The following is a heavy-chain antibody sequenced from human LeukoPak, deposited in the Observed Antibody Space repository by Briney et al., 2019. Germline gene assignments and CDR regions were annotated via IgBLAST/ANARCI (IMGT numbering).Heavy chain of an antibody. D-gene: IGHD5-24*01. CDR2: IKQDGSEK. CDR3: ASKMATISELPRINDYFDY. V-gene: IGHV3-7*01. CDR1: GFAFSNYW. Sequence: SGGSLRLSCAASGFAFSNYWMSWVRQAPGKGMEWVANIKQDGSEKDYVDSVKGRFTISRDNAKTSLYLHMNSLRAEDTAVYYCASKMATISELPRINDYFDYWGQGTLVTVSS. J-gene: IGHJ4*02.